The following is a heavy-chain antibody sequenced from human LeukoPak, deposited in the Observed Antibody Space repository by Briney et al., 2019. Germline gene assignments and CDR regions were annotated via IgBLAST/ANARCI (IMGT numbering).Heavy chain of an antibody. J-gene: IGHJ4*02. V-gene: IGHV1-2*06. Sequence: GASVKVSCKASGYTFTGYYMHWVRQAPGQGLEWMGRINPNNGGTNYAQKFQGRVTMTGDTSISTAYMELSSLRSDDTAVYYCTRESGSYRGNDYWGQGTLVTVSS. CDR1: GYTFTGYY. D-gene: IGHD1-26*01. CDR2: INPNNGGT. CDR3: TRESGSYRGNDY.